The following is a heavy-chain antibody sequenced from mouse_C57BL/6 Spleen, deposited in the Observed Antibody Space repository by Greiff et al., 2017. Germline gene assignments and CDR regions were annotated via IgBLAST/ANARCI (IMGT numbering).Heavy chain of an antibody. D-gene: IGHD1-1*01. CDR1: GYTFTDYN. CDR2: INPNNGGT. J-gene: IGHJ3*01. Sequence: VQLKQSGPELVKPGASVKIPCKASGYTFTDYNMDWVKQSHGKSLEWIGDINPNNGGTIYNQKFKGKATLTVDKSSSTAYMELRSLTSEDTAVYYCARWAPYGSSPAWFAYWGQGTLVTVSA. V-gene: IGHV1-18*01. CDR3: ARWAPYGSSPAWFAY.